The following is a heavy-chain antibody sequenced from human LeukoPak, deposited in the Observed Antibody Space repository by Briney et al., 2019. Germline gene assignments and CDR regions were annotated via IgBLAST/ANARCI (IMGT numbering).Heavy chain of an antibody. CDR3: ATSRSFDY. Sequence: PRGSLRLSCAASGFVFSSYWMSWVRQAPGKGLEWVANIKQAGSERNYVDSVRGRFTISRDNAKNSLYLQMNSLSAEDTAVYYCATSRSFDYWGQGTWSPSPQ. J-gene: IGHJ4*02. V-gene: IGHV3-7*01. CDR1: GFVFSSYW. CDR2: IKQAGSER.